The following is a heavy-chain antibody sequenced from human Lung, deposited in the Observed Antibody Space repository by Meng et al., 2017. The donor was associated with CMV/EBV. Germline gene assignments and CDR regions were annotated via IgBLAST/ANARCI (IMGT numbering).Heavy chain of an antibody. CDR3: ARDRTWDCSSTSCYNYYYYYGMDV. CDR2: IIPIFGIA. Sequence: SXXVSCKASGGTFSSYAISWVRQAPGQGLEWMGGIIPIFGIANYAQKFQGRVTITTDESTSTAYMEVSSLRSEDTAVYYCARDRTWDCSSTSCYNYYYYYGMDVWGQGXTVTVSS. V-gene: IGHV1-69*05. D-gene: IGHD2-2*02. J-gene: IGHJ6*02. CDR1: GGTFSSYA.